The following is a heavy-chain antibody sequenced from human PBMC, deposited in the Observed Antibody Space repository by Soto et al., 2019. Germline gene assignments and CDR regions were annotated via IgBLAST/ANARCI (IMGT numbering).Heavy chain of an antibody. J-gene: IGHJ6*02. CDR2: INPSGGST. CDR1: GYTFTSYY. D-gene: IGHD6-13*01. CDR3: ARGAAAGTGGYGMDV. V-gene: IGHV1-46*01. Sequence: QVQLVQSGAEVKKPGASVKVSCKASGYTFTSYYMHWVRQAPGQGLEWMGIINPSGGSTSYAQKFQGRVTMTRDTSTSTVYMELSSLRSEDTAVYYCARGAAAGTGGYGMDVWGQGTTVTVSS.